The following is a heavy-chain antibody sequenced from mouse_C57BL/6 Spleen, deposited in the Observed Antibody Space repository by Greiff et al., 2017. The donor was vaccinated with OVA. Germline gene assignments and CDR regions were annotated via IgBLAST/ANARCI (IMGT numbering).Heavy chain of an antibody. Sequence: VQLQQPGAELVRPGTSVKLSCKASGYTFTSYWMHWVKQRPGQGLEWIGVIDPSDSYTNYNQKFKGKATLTVDTSSSTAYMQLSSLTSEDSAVYYCARSPRWLLQGYFDYWGQGTTLTVSS. CDR3: ARSPRWLLQGYFDY. D-gene: IGHD2-3*01. J-gene: IGHJ2*01. V-gene: IGHV1-59*01. CDR1: GYTFTSYW. CDR2: IDPSDSYT.